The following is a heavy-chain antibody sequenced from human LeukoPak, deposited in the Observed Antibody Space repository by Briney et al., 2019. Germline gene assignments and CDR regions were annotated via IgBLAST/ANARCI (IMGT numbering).Heavy chain of an antibody. CDR1: GYTFTSYA. D-gene: IGHD3-22*01. V-gene: IGHV7-4-1*02. Sequence: ASVKVSCKASGYTFTSYAMNWVRQAPGQGLEWMGWINTNTGNPTYAQGFTGRFVFSLDTSVSTAYLQISSLKAEDTAVYYCARDDYYDSSGDPFTFSVDYWGQGTLVAVSS. CDR2: INTNTGNP. CDR3: ARDDYYDSSGDPFTFSVDY. J-gene: IGHJ4*02.